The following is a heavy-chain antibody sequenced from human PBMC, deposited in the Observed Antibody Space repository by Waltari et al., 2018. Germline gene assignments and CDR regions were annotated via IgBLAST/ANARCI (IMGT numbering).Heavy chain of an antibody. CDR1: GFSLRHFG. CDR3: AKDAFGNTYLDH. J-gene: IGHJ5*02. Sequence: QVQLVESGGGVVQPGMSLRLSCAASGFSLRHFGMPWVRQAPGKGLEWVALASFDGSTTYYADSVRGRFTISRDNSKNTLDLDINTLRVDDTAIYYCAKDAFGNTYLDHWGQGTLVTVSS. D-gene: IGHD3-10*01. CDR2: ASFDGSTT. V-gene: IGHV3-30*18.